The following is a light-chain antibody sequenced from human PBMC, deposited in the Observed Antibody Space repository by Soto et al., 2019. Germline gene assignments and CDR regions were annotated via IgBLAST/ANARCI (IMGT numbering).Light chain of an antibody. J-gene: IGKJ1*01. CDR2: DAS. CDR1: QSISSW. Sequence: DIQMTQSPATLSGSVVDRVTITCLASQSISSWLAWYQQKPGKAPKLLIYDASSLESGVPSRFSGSGSGTEFTLTISSLQPDDFATYYCQQYNSYSPTFGQGTKVDIK. CDR3: QQYNSYSPT. V-gene: IGKV1-5*01.